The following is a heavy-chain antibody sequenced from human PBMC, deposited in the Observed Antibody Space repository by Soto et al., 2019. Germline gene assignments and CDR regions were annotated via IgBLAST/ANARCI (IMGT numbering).Heavy chain of an antibody. CDR1: GYTFTSYG. CDR2: ISAYNGNT. V-gene: IGHV1-18*01. Sequence: ASVKVSCKASGYTFTSYGISWVRQAPGQGLEWMGWISAYNGNTNYAQKLQGRVTMTTDTSTSTAYMELRSLRSDDTAVYYCARGPIYTNLITCDYDSSGYDFSLVYWGQGTLVTVSS. J-gene: IGHJ4*02. CDR3: ARGPIYTNLITCDYDSSGYDFSLVY. D-gene: IGHD3-22*01.